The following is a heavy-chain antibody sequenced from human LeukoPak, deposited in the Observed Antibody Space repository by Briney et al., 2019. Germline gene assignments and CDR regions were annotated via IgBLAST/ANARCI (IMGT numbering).Heavy chain of an antibody. Sequence: GASVKVSCKASGYTFTGYYMHWVRQAPGQGLEWMGWINPNSGGTNYAQKFQGRVTMTRDTSISTAYMELSRLRSDDTAVYYCARDSGFSGTQRGEHWGQGTLVTVSS. CDR1: GYTFTGYY. J-gene: IGHJ1*01. D-gene: IGHD3/OR15-3a*01. CDR3: ARDSGFSGTQRGEH. CDR2: INPNSGGT. V-gene: IGHV1-2*02.